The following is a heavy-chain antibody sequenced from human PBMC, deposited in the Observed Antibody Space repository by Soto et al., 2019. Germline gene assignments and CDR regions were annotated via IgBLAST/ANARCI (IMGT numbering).Heavy chain of an antibody. CDR3: AKGKSSGYYFDY. D-gene: IGHD3-22*01. CDR1: GFTFSSYG. CDR2: ISYDGSNK. Sequence: QVQLVESGGGVVQPGRSLRLSCAASGFTFSSYGMHWVRQAPGKGLEWVAVISYDGSNKYYADSVKGRFTISRDNSKNTLYLQMNSLRAEDTAVYYCAKGKSSGYYFDYWGQGTLVTVSS. J-gene: IGHJ4*02. V-gene: IGHV3-30*18.